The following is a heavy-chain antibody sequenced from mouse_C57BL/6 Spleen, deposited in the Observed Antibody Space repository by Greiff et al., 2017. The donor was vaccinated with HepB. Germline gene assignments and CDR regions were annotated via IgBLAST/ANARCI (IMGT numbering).Heavy chain of an antibody. CDR3: AREGTGFAY. CDR2: IYPGDGDT. J-gene: IGHJ3*01. Sequence: VQLQQSGPKLVKPGASVKISCKASGYAFSSSWMNWVKQRPGKGLEWIGRIYPGDGDTNYNGKFKGKATLTADKSSSTAYMQLSSLTSEDSAVYFCAREGTGFAYWGQGTLVTVSA. CDR1: GYAFSSSW. V-gene: IGHV1-82*01. D-gene: IGHD3-3*01.